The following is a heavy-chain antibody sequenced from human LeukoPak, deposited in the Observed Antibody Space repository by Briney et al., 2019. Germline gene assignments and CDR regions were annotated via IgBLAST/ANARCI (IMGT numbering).Heavy chain of an antibody. V-gene: IGHV1-69*01. CDR3: ATSYSRYSSGYYYLLDY. D-gene: IGHD3-22*01. Sequence: SVKVSSKASGGTFSSYAISWVRQAPGQGLEWMGGIIPIFGTANYAQKFQGRVTITADESTSTAYMELSSLRSEDTAVYYCATSYSRYSSGYYYLLDYWGQGTLVTVSS. CDR1: GGTFSSYA. CDR2: IIPIFGTA. J-gene: IGHJ4*02.